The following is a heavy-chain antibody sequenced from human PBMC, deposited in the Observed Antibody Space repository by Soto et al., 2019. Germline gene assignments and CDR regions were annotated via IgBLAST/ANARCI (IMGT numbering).Heavy chain of an antibody. Sequence: SVKVSCKPSGGAFSSYAFSWVRQAPGQGLEWLGGIIPVFGTPAYAQRFQGRVTITADGSTRTAYMELSSLRSDDTAMYFCARDSPYCSSTSCFYLWGQGTMVTVSS. V-gene: IGHV1-69*13. J-gene: IGHJ3*01. CDR3: ARDSPYCSSTSCFYL. CDR2: IIPVFGTP. D-gene: IGHD2-2*01. CDR1: GGAFSSYA.